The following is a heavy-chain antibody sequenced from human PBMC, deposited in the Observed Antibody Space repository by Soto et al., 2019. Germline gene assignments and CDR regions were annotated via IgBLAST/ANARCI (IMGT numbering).Heavy chain of an antibody. D-gene: IGHD2-15*01. CDR2: ISSSSSYI. CDR3: ARDRGYCSGGSCYSLVSEYFQH. CDR1: GFTFSSYS. V-gene: IGHV3-21*01. J-gene: IGHJ1*01. Sequence: PGGSLRLSCAASGFTFSSYSMNWVRQAPGKGLEWVSSISSSSSYIYYADSVKGRSTISRDNAKNSLYLQMNSLRAEDTAVYYCARDRGYCSGGSCYSLVSEYFQHWGQGTLVTSPQ.